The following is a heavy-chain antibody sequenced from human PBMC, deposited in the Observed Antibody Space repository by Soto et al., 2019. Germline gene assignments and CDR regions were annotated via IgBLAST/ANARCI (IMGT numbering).Heavy chain of an antibody. Sequence: QVQLVQSGAEMKKPGSSVKVSCQSSGGTFNTYAMNWVRQAPGQGPEWMGDISPMFGAANYAAKFQGRVTSTADESTGTSYMQLSSVTSEDTALYFCAREVQVHTPAFVYWGQGTLVTVSS. J-gene: IGHJ4*02. D-gene: IGHD3-10*01. CDR2: ISPMFGAA. V-gene: IGHV1-69*19. CDR3: AREVQVHTPAFVY. CDR1: GGTFNTYA.